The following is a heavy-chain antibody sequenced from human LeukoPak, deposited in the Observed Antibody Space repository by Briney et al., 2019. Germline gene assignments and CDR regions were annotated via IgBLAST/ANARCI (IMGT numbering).Heavy chain of an antibody. CDR1: GFTFDDYA. D-gene: IGHD2/OR15-2a*01. J-gene: IGHJ6*02. V-gene: IGHV3-21*01. Sequence: PGGSLRLSCAASGFTFDDYAMHWVRQAPGKGLEWVSGISKGGTYIYYADSVRGRFTISRDNAKNSLYLQMNSLRAEDTAVYYCAREEDSTTIRSSYGMDVWGQGTTVTVSS. CDR3: AREEDSTTIRSSYGMDV. CDR2: ISKGGTYI.